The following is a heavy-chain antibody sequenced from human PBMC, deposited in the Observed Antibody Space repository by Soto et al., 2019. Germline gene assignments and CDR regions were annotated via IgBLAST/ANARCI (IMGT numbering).Heavy chain of an antibody. D-gene: IGHD6-6*01. CDR3: ARLLYSSSPDYYYYGMDV. J-gene: IGHJ6*02. V-gene: IGHV4-31*03. CDR1: GGYISSGGYY. Sequence: PSETLSLTCTVSGGYISSGGYYWSWIRQHPGKGLEWIGYIYYSGSTYYNPALKSRVTISVDTSKNQFSLKLSSVTAADTAVYYCARLLYSSSPDYYYYGMDVWGQGTTVTVSS. CDR2: IYYSGST.